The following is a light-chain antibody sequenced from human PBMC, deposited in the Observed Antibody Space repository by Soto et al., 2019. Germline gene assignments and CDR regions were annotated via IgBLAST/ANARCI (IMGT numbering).Light chain of an antibody. CDR3: CSYAGSSPVAV. CDR2: EGS. Sequence: QSAVTQPASVSGSPGQSITISCTGTSSGVGSYNLVSWYQQHPGKAPKLMIYEGSKRPSGVSNRFSGSKSGNTASLTISGLQAKDEADYYCCSYAGSSPVAVFGGVTKLTVL. J-gene: IGLJ2*01. CDR1: SSGVGSYNL. V-gene: IGLV2-23*01.